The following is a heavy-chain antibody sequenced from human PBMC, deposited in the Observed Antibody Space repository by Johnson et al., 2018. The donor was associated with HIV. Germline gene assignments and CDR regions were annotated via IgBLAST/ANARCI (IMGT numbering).Heavy chain of an antibody. CDR2: ISYDGSNK. D-gene: IGHD5-18*01. J-gene: IGHJ3*02. CDR1: GFTFSSYG. CDR3: ARAYSYGVFDI. Sequence: VQLVESGGGVVQPGRSLRLSCAASGFTFSSYGMHWVRQAPGKGLEWVAVISYDGSNKYYADSVKGRFTISRDNSKNTLYLQMHSLRAEDTALYYCARAYSYGVFDIWGQGTMVTVSS. V-gene: IGHV3-33*05.